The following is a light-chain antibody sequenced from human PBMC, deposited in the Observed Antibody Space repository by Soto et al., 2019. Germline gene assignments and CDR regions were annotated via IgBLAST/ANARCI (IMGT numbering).Light chain of an antibody. V-gene: IGKV3D-15*01. CDR1: QSVSDN. CDR2: GAS. CDR3: QQYNNWPLT. J-gene: IGKJ4*01. Sequence: EVGMSQSPATLSVSTGERATLSCRASQSVSDNLAWYQQKPGQAPRLLIYGASTRATGIPARFSGSGSGTEFTLTISSLQSEDFAVYYCQQYNNWPLTFGGGTNV.